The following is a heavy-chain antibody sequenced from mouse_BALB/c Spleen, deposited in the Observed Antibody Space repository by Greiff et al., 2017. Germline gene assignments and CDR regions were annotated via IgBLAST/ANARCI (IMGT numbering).Heavy chain of an antibody. CDR3: ARDGYGDYAMDY. Sequence: EVQRVESGPGLVKPSQSLSLTCSVTGYSITSGYYWNWIRQFPGNKLEWMGYISYDGSNNYNPSLKNRISITRDTSKNQFFLKLNSVTTEDTATYYCARDGYGDYAMDYWGQGTSVTVSS. V-gene: IGHV3-6*02. CDR1: GYSITSGYY. D-gene: IGHD2-2*01. J-gene: IGHJ4*01. CDR2: ISYDGSN.